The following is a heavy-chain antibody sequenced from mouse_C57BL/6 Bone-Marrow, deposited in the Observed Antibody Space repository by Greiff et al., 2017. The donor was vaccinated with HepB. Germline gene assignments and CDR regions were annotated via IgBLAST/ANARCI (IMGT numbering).Heavy chain of an antibody. Sequence: EVKLEESGPGLVKPSQSLSLTCSVTGYSITSGYYWNWIRQFPGNKLEWMGYISYDGSNNYNPSLKNRISITRDTSKNQFFLKLNSVTTEDTATYYCASYWAMDYWGQGTSVTVSS. CDR3: ASYWAMDY. CDR1: GYSITSGYY. CDR2: ISYDGSN. V-gene: IGHV3-6*01. J-gene: IGHJ4*01.